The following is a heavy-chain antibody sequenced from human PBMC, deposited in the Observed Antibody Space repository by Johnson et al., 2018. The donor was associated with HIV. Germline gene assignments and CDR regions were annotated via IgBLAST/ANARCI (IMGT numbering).Heavy chain of an antibody. D-gene: IGHD6-13*01. CDR3: TTTAFIKSAGGTRPLDI. V-gene: IGHV3-15*01. CDR2: IKSTGAGGTI. J-gene: IGHJ3*02. Sequence: VQLVESGGGLVQPGGSLRLSCAASGFTFTNAWMSWVRQAPGKGLEWVGRIKSTGAGGTIDYAAPVKGRFTISRDDSKNTLYLEMNNLKSEDTAVYYCTTTAFIKSAGGTRPLDIWGQGTMVTVSS. CDR1: GFTFTNAW.